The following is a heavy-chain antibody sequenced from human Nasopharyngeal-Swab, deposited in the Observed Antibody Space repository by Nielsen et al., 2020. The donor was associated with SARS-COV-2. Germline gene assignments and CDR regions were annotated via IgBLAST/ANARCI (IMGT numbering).Heavy chain of an antibody. CDR2: LSEDGSGK. D-gene: IGHD6-19*01. CDR1: GFTFSSHW. J-gene: IGHJ4*01. V-gene: IGHV3-7*05. Sequence: GGSLRLSCAASGFTFSSHWMSWVRQAPGKGLEWVANLSEDGSGKQYADSVKGRSTISRDNAKNSLYLQMNSLRAEDTAVYYCARDDNLEKWVGSDYWGQGTLVTVSS. CDR3: ARDDNLEKWVGSDY.